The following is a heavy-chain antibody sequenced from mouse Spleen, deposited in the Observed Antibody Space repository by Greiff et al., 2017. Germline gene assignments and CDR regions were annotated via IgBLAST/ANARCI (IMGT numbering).Heavy chain of an antibody. V-gene: IGHV1-50*01. D-gene: IGHD1-1*01. CDR3: ARYYDRGYAMDY. Sequence: QVQLQQSGAELVKPGASVKLSCKASGYTFTSYWMQWVKQRPGQGLEWIGEIDPSDSYTNYNQKFKGKATLTVDTSSSTAYMQLSSLTSEDSAVYYCARYYDRGYAMDYWGQGTSVTVSS. CDR2: IDPSDSYT. CDR1: GYTFTSYW. J-gene: IGHJ4*01.